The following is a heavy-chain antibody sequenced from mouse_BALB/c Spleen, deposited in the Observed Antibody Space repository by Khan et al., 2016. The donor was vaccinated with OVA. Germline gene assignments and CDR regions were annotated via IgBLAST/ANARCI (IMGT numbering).Heavy chain of an antibody. V-gene: IGHV2-6-4*01. CDR2: IWGGGGT. J-gene: IGHJ4*01. Sequence: QVQLKESGPGLVAPSQSLSITCTVSGFSLSRYNIHWVRQPPGKGLEWLGMIWGGGGTDYNSTLKIRLSISKDNSKSQVFLKMNSLQTDDTAMYYCVRAYYRYDGYYAVDYWGQGTSVTVSS. CDR1: GFSLSRYN. D-gene: IGHD2-14*01. CDR3: VRAYYRYDGYYAVDY.